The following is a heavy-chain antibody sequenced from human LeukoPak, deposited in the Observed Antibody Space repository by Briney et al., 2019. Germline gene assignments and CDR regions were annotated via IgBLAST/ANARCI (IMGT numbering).Heavy chain of an antibody. CDR1: GGSISSGGYY. D-gene: IGHD3-22*01. V-gene: IGHV4-39*01. Sequence: SETLSLTCTVSGGSISSGGYYWSWIRQHPGKGLEWIGSIYYSGGTYYNPSLKSRVTISVDTSKNQFSLKLSSVTAADTAVYYCARRQVTMIVVAEANFDYWGQGTLVTVSS. CDR2: IYYSGGT. J-gene: IGHJ4*02. CDR3: ARRQVTMIVVAEANFDY.